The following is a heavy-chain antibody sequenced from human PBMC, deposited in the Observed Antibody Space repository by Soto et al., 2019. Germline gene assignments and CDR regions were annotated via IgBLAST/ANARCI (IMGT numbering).Heavy chain of an antibody. CDR3: AKNLTTVPNETIGGMDV. J-gene: IGHJ6*02. CDR2: ISYDGINK. D-gene: IGHD2-2*01. Sequence: GGSLRLSCAASGFTFSSYGMHWGRQAPGKGLEWVAVISYDGINKYYADSVKGRFTISRDNSKNTLYMQMNSLRAEDTAVYYCAKNLTTVPNETIGGMDVWGQGTTVTVSS. CDR1: GFTFSSYG. V-gene: IGHV3-30*18.